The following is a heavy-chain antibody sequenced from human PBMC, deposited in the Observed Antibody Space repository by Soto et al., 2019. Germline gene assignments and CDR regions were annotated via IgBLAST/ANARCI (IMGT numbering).Heavy chain of an antibody. CDR2: IYYSGST. V-gene: IGHV4-39*01. J-gene: IGHJ6*02. D-gene: IGHD4-4*01. Sequence: SETLSLTCTVSGGSISSSSYYWGWIRQPPGKGLEWIGSIYYSGSTYYNPSLKSRVTISVDTSKNQFSLKLSSVTAADTAVYYCASLLTTTYYYGMDVWGQGTTVTVSS. CDR3: ASLLTTTYYYGMDV. CDR1: GGSISSSSYY.